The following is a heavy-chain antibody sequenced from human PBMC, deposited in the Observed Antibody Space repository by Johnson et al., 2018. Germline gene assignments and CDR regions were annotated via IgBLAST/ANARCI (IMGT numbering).Heavy chain of an antibody. D-gene: IGHD4-17*01. CDR2: IYSGGST. V-gene: IGHV3-66*02. CDR1: GFTVSSNY. J-gene: IGHJ3*01. CDR3: ARDSDYGDYWAGAFEV. Sequence: VQLVQSGGGLVQXGGSXRLXCAASGFTVSSNYMSWVRQAPGKGLEWVSVIYSGGSTYYADPGTGRFTISRDNSKNTLYLQMNSLRGEDTAGYYCARDSDYGDYWAGAFEVWGQGTMVTVSS.